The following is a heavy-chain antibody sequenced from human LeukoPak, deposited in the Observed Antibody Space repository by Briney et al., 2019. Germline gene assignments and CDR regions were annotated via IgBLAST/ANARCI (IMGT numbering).Heavy chain of an antibody. CDR3: TRGSIAYYYMDV. Sequence: PSETLSLTCTVSGGSISSYYWSWLRQPPGKGLEWIGNIYYSGSTNYNPSLKSRVTISVDTSKNQFSLKLSSVTAADTAVYYCTRGSIAYYYMDVWGKGTTVTISS. J-gene: IGHJ6*03. D-gene: IGHD3-22*01. CDR2: IYYSGST. V-gene: IGHV4-59*01. CDR1: GGSISSYY.